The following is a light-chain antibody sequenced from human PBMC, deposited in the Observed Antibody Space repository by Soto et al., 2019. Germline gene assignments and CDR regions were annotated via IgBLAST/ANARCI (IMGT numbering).Light chain of an antibody. CDR3: QSYDRSLSGWV. J-gene: IGLJ3*02. Sequence: QSVLTQPPSVSGAPGQTITISCTWSSSNIGADFGVHWYQQLPGAAPKLVIFVNTNRPSGVPDRFSGSKSGTSASLAITGLQAEDEADYYCQSYDRSLSGWVFGTGTQLTVL. V-gene: IGLV1-40*01. CDR1: SSNIGADFG. CDR2: VNT.